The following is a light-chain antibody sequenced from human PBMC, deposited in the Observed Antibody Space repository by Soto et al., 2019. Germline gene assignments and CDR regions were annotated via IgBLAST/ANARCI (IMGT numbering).Light chain of an antibody. J-gene: IGKJ4*01. CDR2: GAS. V-gene: IGKV3-15*01. CDR3: KQYNNWPPPLT. Sequence: EIVMTQSPATLSVSPGERATLSCRASQSVSSNLAWYQQKPGQAPRLLIYGASTRATGIPARFSGSGSGTEFTLTISSLQSEDFAVYYCKQYNNWPPPLTFGGGTKVEI. CDR1: QSVSSN.